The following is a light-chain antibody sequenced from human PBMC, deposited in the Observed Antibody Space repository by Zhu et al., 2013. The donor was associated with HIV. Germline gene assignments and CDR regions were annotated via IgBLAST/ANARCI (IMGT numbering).Light chain of an antibody. Sequence: EIVLTQSPGTLSLSPGERAILSCRASQSVSNNYLAWYQQKPGQAPRLLIYGVSSRPTGISDRFSGSGSGTDFTLTISRLEPEDFAVYYCQQYGSSPRTFGQGTKVEIK. CDR3: QQYGSSPRT. CDR1: QSVSNNY. CDR2: GVS. V-gene: IGKV3-20*01. J-gene: IGKJ1*01.